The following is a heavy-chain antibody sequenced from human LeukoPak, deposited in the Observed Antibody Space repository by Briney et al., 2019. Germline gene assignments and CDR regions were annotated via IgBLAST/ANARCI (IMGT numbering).Heavy chain of an antibody. D-gene: IGHD3-22*01. CDR2: ISGSGGST. CDR1: GFTFSSYA. V-gene: IGHV3-23*01. Sequence: GGSLRLSCAASGFTFSSYAMSWVRQAPGKGLEWVSAISGSGGSTYYADSVKGRFTISRDNSKNTLYLQMNSLRAEDTAVYYCAKASDSSGYYEGYFQNWGQGTLVTVSS. CDR3: AKASDSSGYYEGYFQN. J-gene: IGHJ1*01.